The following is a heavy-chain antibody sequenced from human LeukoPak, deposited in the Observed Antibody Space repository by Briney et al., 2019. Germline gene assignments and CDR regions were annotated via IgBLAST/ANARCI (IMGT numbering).Heavy chain of an antibody. Sequence: GGSLRLSCAASGFTFSSYAMSWVRQAPGKGLEWVSAISGSGGSTYYADSVKGRFTISRDNSKNTLYLQMNSLRAEDTAVYYCAKVPGSGSYYRNSGGLGAFDIWGQGTMVTVSS. V-gene: IGHV3-23*01. CDR2: ISGSGGST. D-gene: IGHD3-10*01. J-gene: IGHJ3*02. CDR3: AKVPGSGSYYRNSGGLGAFDI. CDR1: GFTFSSYA.